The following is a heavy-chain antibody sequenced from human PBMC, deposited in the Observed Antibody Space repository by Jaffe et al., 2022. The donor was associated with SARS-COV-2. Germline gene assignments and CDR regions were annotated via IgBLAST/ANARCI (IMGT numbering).Heavy chain of an antibody. V-gene: IGHV4-59*01. CDR1: GGSISSYY. CDR3: ARDLVYSNYYYGMDV. D-gene: IGHD4-4*01. CDR2: IYYSGST. Sequence: QVQLQESGPGLVKPSETLSLTCTVSGGSISSYYWSWIRQPPGKGLEWIGYIYYSGSTNYNPSLKSRVTISVDTSKNQFSLKLSSVTAADTAVYYCARDLVYSNYYYGMDVWGQGTTVTVSS. J-gene: IGHJ6*02.